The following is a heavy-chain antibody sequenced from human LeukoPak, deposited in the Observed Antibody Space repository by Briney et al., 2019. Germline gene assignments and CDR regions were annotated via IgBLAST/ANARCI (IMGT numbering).Heavy chain of an antibody. V-gene: IGHV3-74*01. CDR3: ARDGISCTGGHCYFAS. J-gene: IGHJ4*02. CDR2: INNDGSST. Sequence: TGGSLRLSCATSGFILSNYWMHWVRQAPGKGLVWVSRINNDGSSTTYADSAKGRFTISRDNARNTLYLQMNSLRAEDTAVYYCARDGISCTGGHCYFASWGQGTLVTVSS. D-gene: IGHD2-8*02. CDR1: GFILSNYW.